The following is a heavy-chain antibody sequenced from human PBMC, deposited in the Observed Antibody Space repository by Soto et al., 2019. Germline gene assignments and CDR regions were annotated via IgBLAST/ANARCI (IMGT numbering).Heavy chain of an antibody. CDR3: VCMTGAPFDY. V-gene: IGHV4-59*01. J-gene: IGHJ4*02. D-gene: IGHD2-8*01. Sequence: PSETLSLTCTVPGGSIKSYYWNWIRQPPGKGLEWIGYIYYSGSPNYNPSLKSRVTISLDTSKNQFSLKLSSVTAADTAVYYCVCMTGAPFDYWGQGIMVTVSS. CDR2: IYYSGSP. CDR1: GGSIKSYY.